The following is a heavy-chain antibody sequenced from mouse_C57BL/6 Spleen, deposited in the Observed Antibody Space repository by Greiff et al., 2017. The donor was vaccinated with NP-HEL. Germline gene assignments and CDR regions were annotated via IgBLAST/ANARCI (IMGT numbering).Heavy chain of an antibody. CDR2: IRSKSNNYAT. J-gene: IGHJ4*01. V-gene: IGHV10-1*01. D-gene: IGHD2-4*01. CDR3: VRHYYDYDEDYDMDY. CDR1: GFSFNTYA. Sequence: EVKLVESGGGLVQPKGSLKLSCAASGFSFNTYAMNWVRQAPGKGLEWVARIRSKSNNYATYYADSVKDRFTISRDDSESMLYLQMNNLKTEDTAMYYCVRHYYDYDEDYDMDYWGQGTSVTVSS.